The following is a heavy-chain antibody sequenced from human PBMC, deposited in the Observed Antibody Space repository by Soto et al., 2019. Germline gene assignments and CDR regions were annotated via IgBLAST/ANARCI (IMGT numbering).Heavy chain of an antibody. V-gene: IGHV1-69*13. CDR1: GGTFSSDA. Sequence: SVKVSCKASGGTFSSDAVSWVRQAPGQGLEWMGGLIPILGTTHYAQKFQGRVTITADESTNTAYMELSSLRSDDTAVYYCARASGYVSGWYHDYWGQGTMVTVSS. D-gene: IGHD6-19*01. J-gene: IGHJ4*02. CDR3: ARASGYVSGWYHDY. CDR2: LIPILGTT.